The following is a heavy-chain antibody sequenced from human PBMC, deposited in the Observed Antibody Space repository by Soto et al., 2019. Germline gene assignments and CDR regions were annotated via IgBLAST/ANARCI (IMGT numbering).Heavy chain of an antibody. D-gene: IGHD3-10*01. Sequence: EVHLVESGGGLVQPGGSLRLSCAASGFMFSSSSMNWVRQAPGKGLEWLSYISSSSSTIHYADSVKGRFTISRDNANNSLYLQVNSLRDEDTGVYYCARGKHHYGFLGEDWGQGTLVTVSS. V-gene: IGHV3-48*02. CDR2: ISSSSSTI. J-gene: IGHJ4*02. CDR1: GFMFSSSS. CDR3: ARGKHHYGFLGED.